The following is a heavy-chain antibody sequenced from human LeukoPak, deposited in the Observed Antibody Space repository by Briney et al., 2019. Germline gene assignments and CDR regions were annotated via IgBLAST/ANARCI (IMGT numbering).Heavy chain of an antibody. D-gene: IGHD3-10*01. Sequence: SETLSLTCAVYGGSFSGYYWSWVRQPPGKGLEWIGEIYHSGSTNYNPSLKSRVTISVDKSKNQFSLKLSSVTAADTAVYYCARVKGQGYYGSGSYLGYWGQGTLVTVSS. CDR2: IYHSGST. J-gene: IGHJ4*02. CDR3: ARVKGQGYYGSGSYLGY. CDR1: GGSFSGYY. V-gene: IGHV4-34*01.